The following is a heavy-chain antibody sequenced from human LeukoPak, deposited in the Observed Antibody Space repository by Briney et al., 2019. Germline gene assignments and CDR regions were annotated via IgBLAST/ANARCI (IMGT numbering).Heavy chain of an antibody. D-gene: IGHD6-13*01. V-gene: IGHV4-59*01. Sequence: SETLSLTCTVSGGSISSYYWSWIRQPPGKGLEWIGYIYYSGSTNYNPSLKSRVTISVDTSKNQFSLKLSSVTAADTAVYYCARTSSWRVNWFDPWGQGTLVTVSS. CDR3: ARTSSWRVNWFDP. J-gene: IGHJ5*02. CDR2: IYYSGST. CDR1: GGSISSYY.